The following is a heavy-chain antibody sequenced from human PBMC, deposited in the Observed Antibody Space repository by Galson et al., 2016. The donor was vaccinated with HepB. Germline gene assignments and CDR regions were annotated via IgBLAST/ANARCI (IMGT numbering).Heavy chain of an antibody. CDR1: GFTFSTTW. V-gene: IGHV3-74*01. CDR2: INSDGSST. CDR3: AKDRYYTGDY. J-gene: IGHJ4*02. Sequence: SLRLSCAASGFTFSTTWMNWVRQAPGKGLVWVSRINSDGSSTIYADSVKGRFTISRDNAKNTVYLQMNSLRAEDTAVYYCAKDRYYTGDYWGQGTLVTVSS. D-gene: IGHD2-2*02.